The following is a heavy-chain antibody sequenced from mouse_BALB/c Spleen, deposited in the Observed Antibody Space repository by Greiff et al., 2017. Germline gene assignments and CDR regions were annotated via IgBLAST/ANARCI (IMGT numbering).Heavy chain of an antibody. J-gene: IGHJ4*01. CDR3: ARRGGNYEGDY. Sequence: EVQLQQSGGGLVQPGGSLKLSCAASGFDFSRYWMSWVRQAPGKGLEWIGEINPDSSTINYTPSLKDKFIISRDNAKNTLYLQMSKVRSEDTALYYCARRGGNYEGDYWGQGTSVTVSS. D-gene: IGHD2-1*01. CDR2: INPDSSTI. V-gene: IGHV4-1*02. CDR1: GFDFSRYW.